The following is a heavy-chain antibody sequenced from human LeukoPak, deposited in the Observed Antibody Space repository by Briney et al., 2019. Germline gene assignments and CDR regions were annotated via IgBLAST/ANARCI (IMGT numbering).Heavy chain of an antibody. CDR3: ARDLPYSSGWYSHPDNPNAFDI. Sequence: SETLSLTCTVSGGSISSSTYYLGWIRQPPGKGLEWIGSIYYSGSTYHNPSLKSRVTISVDTSKNQFSLKLSSVTAADTAVYYCARDLPYSSGWYSHPDNPNAFDIWGQGTMVTVSS. D-gene: IGHD6-19*01. CDR2: IYYSGST. J-gene: IGHJ3*02. V-gene: IGHV4-39*07. CDR1: GGSISSSTYY.